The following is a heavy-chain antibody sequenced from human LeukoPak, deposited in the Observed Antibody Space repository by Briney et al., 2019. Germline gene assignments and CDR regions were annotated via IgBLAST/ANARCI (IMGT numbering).Heavy chain of an antibody. V-gene: IGHV1-69*05. Sequence: GSSVKVSCKASGGTFSSYAISWVRQAPGQGLEWMGGIIPIFGTANYAQKFQGRVTITTDESTSTAYMELSSLRSEDTAVYYCARDPVRYCGGGSCYSAAFDIWGQGTMVTVSS. CDR1: GGTFSSYA. D-gene: IGHD2-15*01. CDR2: IIPIFGTA. J-gene: IGHJ3*02. CDR3: ARDPVRYCGGGSCYSAAFDI.